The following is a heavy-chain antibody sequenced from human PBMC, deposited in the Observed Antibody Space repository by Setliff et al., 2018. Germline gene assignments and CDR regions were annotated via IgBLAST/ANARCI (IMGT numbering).Heavy chain of an antibody. J-gene: IGHJ6*02. CDR2: THTDGITI. D-gene: IGHD2-15*01. CDR3: ARRLPYFGMDV. Sequence: GSLRLSCAASGFPFNSFGMHWVRQAPGKGLERVSKTHTDGITIYSDSVRGRSTIFRDSAKNSLHLQMTSLSAEDTAVYYCARRLPYFGMDVWGQGTTVTVSS. V-gene: IGHV3-48*04. CDR1: GFPFNSFG.